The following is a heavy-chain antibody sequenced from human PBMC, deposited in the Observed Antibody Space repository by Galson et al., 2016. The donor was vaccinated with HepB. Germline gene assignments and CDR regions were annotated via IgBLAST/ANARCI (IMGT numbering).Heavy chain of an antibody. J-gene: IGHJ4*02. CDR3: ARIDFDWLSLGISETYYFDY. D-gene: IGHD3-9*01. CDR2: ISAYNANT. V-gene: IGHV1-18*01. Sequence: SVKVSCKASGYIFTSYGISWVRQAPGQGLEWMGWISAYNANTNYSQKLQGRVTMTTDTSTSTAYMELRSLRSDDTAVYYCARIDFDWLSLGISETYYFDYWGQGAMVTVSS. CDR1: GYIFTSYG.